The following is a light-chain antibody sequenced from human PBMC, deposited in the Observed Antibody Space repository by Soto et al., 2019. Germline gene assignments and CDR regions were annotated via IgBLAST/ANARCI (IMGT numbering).Light chain of an antibody. CDR3: QKYYSVPFT. V-gene: IGKV1-27*01. J-gene: IGKJ3*01. CDR2: GAS. CDR1: QGISNY. Sequence: DIQMTQSPSSLSASVGDRVTITCRASQGISNYLAWYQQRPGKVPNVLIYGASTLQSGVPSRFSGSGSGTEFTLTISSLQPEDVATYYCQKYYSVPFTFGPGTKVDIK.